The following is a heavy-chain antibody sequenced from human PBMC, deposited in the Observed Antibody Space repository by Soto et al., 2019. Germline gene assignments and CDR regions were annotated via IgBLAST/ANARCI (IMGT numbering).Heavy chain of an antibody. CDR1: GFTFSSYA. CDR3: ARGGYSSSLQNYYYYYGMDV. CDR2: ISYDGSNK. V-gene: IGHV3-30-3*01. J-gene: IGHJ6*02. Sequence: HPGGSLRLCCAASGFTFSSYAMHWVRQAPGKGLEWVAVISYDGSNKYYADSVKGRFTISRDNSKNTLYLQMNSLRAEDTAVYYCARGGYSSSLQNYYYYYGMDVWGQGTTVTVSS. D-gene: IGHD6-13*01.